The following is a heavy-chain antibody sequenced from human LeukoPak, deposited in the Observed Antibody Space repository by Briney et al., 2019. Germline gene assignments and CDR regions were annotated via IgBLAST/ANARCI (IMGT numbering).Heavy chain of an antibody. CDR1: GFTFSNYW. D-gene: IGHD3-22*01. J-gene: IGHJ5*02. Sequence: GGSLRLSCAASGFTFSNYWMHWVRQAPGKGLVWVSRINSDGINTSYADSVKGRFTISRDNSKNTLNLQMNSLRAEDTAVYYCARDLGQYYDTSDNWFDPWGQGTLVTVSS. CDR3: ARDLGQYYDTSDNWFDP. CDR2: INSDGINT. V-gene: IGHV3-74*01.